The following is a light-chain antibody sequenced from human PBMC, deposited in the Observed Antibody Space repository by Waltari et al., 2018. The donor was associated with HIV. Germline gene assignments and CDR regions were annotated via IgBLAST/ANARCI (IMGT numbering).Light chain of an antibody. Sequence: ENVLTQSPATLFVSTGETSTLLWRASQSISSDLAWYQQKPGQAPRIPMYDASTRATGIPARFSGSGYGTEFTLTISSLQSEDFAVYYCQQYNNWPPGYTFGQGTKLQIK. J-gene: IGKJ2*01. V-gene: IGKV3-15*01. CDR2: DAS. CDR3: QQYNNWPPGYT. CDR1: QSISSD.